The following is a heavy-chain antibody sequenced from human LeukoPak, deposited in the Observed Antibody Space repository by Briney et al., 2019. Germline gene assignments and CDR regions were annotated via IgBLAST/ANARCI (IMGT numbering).Heavy chain of an antibody. CDR2: ISSSSSYI. V-gene: IGHV3-21*01. J-gene: IGHJ4*02. CDR3: ARDGGDWQLVDLGYFDY. D-gene: IGHD6-6*01. CDR1: GFTVSSNY. Sequence: GGSLRLSCAASGFTVSSNYMSWVRQAPGKGLEWVSSISSSSSYIYYADSVKGRFTIPRDNAKNSLYLQMNSLRAEDTAVYYCARDGGDWQLVDLGYFDYWGQGTLVTVSS.